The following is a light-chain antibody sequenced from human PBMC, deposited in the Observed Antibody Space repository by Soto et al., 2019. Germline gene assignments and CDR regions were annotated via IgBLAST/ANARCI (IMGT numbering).Light chain of an antibody. Sequence: DIQMTQSPSSVSASVGDRVTISCRASQGIDIWLAWYQQRPGKAPKLLIYGASNLEDGVPSRLSGGGSGTDFTLTISSLQPEDFATYYCQQANSFLPITFGQGTRLEIK. J-gene: IGKJ5*01. CDR2: GAS. CDR3: QQANSFLPIT. CDR1: QGIDIW. V-gene: IGKV1-12*01.